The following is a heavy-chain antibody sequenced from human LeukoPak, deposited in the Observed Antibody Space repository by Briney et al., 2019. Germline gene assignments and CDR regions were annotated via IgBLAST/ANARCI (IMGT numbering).Heavy chain of an antibody. CDR2: ISWNRGSI. D-gene: IGHD3-22*01. J-gene: IGHJ5*02. CDR3: AKDYSYDSSGYANWFDP. V-gene: IGHV3-9*01. Sequence: GRSMRLSCEDSGFTFDGYAMHWLRPAPGKGLEWVSGISWNRGSIGYADSVKGRFTISRDNAKNSLYLQMNSLRAEDTALYYCAKDYSYDSSGYANWFDPWGQGTLVTVSS. CDR1: GFTFDGYA.